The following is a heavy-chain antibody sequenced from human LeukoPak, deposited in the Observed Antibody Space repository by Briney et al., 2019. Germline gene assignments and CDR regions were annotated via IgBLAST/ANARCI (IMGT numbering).Heavy chain of an antibody. D-gene: IGHD3-9*01. CDR1: GFTFSNAW. V-gene: IGHV3-30*03. CDR2: ISYDGSNK. Sequence: GGSLRLSCAASGFTFSNAWMSWVRQAPGKGLEWVAVISYDGSNKYYADSVKGRFTISRDNSKNTLYLQMNSLRAEDTAVYYCARDRRYDILTGYYWWESDYWGQGTLVTVSS. J-gene: IGHJ4*02. CDR3: ARDRRYDILTGYYWWESDY.